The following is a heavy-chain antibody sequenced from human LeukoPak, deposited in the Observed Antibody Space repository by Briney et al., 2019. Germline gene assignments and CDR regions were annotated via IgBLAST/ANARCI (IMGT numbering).Heavy chain of an antibody. Sequence: GGSLRLSCAASGFTFSSYGMHWVRQAPGKGLEWVAVISYDGSNKYYADSVKGRFTISRDNSKNTLYLQMNSLRAEDTAVYYCAKDPFEGSSQGGYWGQGTLVTVSS. V-gene: IGHV3-30*18. CDR3: AKDPFEGSSQGGY. J-gene: IGHJ4*02. D-gene: IGHD3-10*01. CDR1: GFTFSSYG. CDR2: ISYDGSNK.